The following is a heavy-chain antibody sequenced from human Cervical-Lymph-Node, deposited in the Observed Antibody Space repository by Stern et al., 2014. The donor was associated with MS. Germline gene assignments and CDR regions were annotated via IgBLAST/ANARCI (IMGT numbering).Heavy chain of an antibody. CDR3: ARGVGDDFWSGSGFDP. Sequence: QLQLQESAPGLVKPSETLSLTCTVSGGSIRSYYWSWIRQSPGKGLEWIGYIYYSGSTNYNPSLKSRVTISVDTSKNQFSLKLTSVTAADTAVYYCARGVGDDFWSGSGFDPWGQGTLVTVSS. CDR1: GGSIRSYY. D-gene: IGHD3-3*01. CDR2: IYYSGST. J-gene: IGHJ5*02. V-gene: IGHV4-59*01.